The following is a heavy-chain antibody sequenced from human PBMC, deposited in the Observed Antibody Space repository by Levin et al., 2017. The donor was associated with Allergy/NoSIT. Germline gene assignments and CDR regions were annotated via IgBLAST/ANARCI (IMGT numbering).Heavy chain of an antibody. CDR3: VRSGGGTKYRYGMDL. CDR1: GASISGYY. V-gene: IGHV4-4*07. J-gene: IGHJ6*02. Sequence: GSLRLSCTVSGASISGYYWNWIRQPAGKGLEWIGRMDTSGSPNYNPSLKGRVTMSVDTPKKQISLKLSSVTAADTAVYFCVRSGGGTKYRYGMDLWGQGTTVTVS. CDR2: MDTSGSP. D-gene: IGHD2-2*01.